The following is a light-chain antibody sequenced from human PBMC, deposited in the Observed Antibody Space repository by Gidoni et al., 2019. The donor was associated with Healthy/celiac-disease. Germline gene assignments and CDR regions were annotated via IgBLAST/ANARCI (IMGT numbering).Light chain of an antibody. Sequence: QSVLTQPHSASGTPGQRVTISCSGSSSNIGSNYVYWYQQLPGTAPKRLIYSNNQRPSGVPDRFSGSKSGTSASLAISGLRSEDEADYYCAAWDDSLSGTYVFGTGTKVTVL. CDR3: AAWDDSLSGTYV. CDR2: SNN. CDR1: SSNIGSNY. V-gene: IGLV1-47*02. J-gene: IGLJ1*01.